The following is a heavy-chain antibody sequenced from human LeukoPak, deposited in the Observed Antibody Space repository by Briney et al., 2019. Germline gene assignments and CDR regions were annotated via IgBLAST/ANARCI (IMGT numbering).Heavy chain of an antibody. CDR1: GGSFSGYY. CDR3: ARGLTGSRRYFDS. D-gene: IGHD3-10*01. CDR2: INHSGST. J-gene: IGHJ4*02. V-gene: IGHV4-34*01. Sequence: RSSETLSLTCAVFGGSFSGYYWSWIRQPPGKGLEWIGEINHSGSTNCNPSLKSRVTISVDTSKNQFSLKLNSVTAADTSVYYCARGLTGSRRYFDSWGQGTLVTVSS.